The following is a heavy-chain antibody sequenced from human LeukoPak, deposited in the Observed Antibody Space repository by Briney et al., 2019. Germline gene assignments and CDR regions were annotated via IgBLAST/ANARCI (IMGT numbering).Heavy chain of an antibody. J-gene: IGHJ3*02. Sequence: PGGSLRLSCAASGFTFSTYGMHWVRQAPGKGLEWVAFISNNGGINYCADSVKGRFTISRDNSKNTLYLQLNSLRGEDTAIYYCARGAPYSSGWADAFDIWGQGTMVTVSS. D-gene: IGHD6-19*01. CDR1: GFTFSTYG. CDR2: ISNNGGIN. V-gene: IGHV3-30*03. CDR3: ARGAPYSSGWADAFDI.